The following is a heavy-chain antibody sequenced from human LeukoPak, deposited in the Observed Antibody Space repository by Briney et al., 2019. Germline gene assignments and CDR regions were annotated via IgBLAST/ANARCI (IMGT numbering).Heavy chain of an antibody. V-gene: IGHV4-39*07. CDR2: LDESGRP. CDR1: GGSTRSGRHH. J-gene: IGHJ6*03. D-gene: IGHD2-15*01. CDR3: ARDLGGYPFFMDV. Sequence: KPSETLSLTCSVSGGSTRSGRHHWAWVRQPPGKGLEFIGSLDESGRPYYNAPLKSRVTISEDSSGNQFSLNLSSVTAADTAVYYCARDLGGYPFFMDVWGRGTTVIVSS.